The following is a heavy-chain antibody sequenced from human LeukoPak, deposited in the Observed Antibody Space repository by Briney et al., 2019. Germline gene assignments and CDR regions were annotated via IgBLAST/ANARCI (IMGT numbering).Heavy chain of an antibody. Sequence: PGGSLRLSCAASGFAVSSRYMSWVRQAPGKGLEWVSVIYTGGSTYYADSVKGRFTISRDNSKNTVYLQMNSLRADDTAIYYCARDRYYYDSSGYYYGYFDHWGQGSLVAVSS. J-gene: IGHJ4*02. CDR1: GFAVSSRY. CDR3: ARDRYYYDSSGYYYGYFDH. D-gene: IGHD3-22*01. CDR2: IYTGGST. V-gene: IGHV3-66*01.